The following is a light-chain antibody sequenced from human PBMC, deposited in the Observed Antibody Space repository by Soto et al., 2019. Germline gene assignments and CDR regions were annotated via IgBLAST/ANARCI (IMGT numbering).Light chain of an antibody. CDR1: QSVSSSY. CDR3: QQYGSSLFT. J-gene: IGKJ3*01. CDR2: GAS. V-gene: IGKV3-20*01. Sequence: EIVLTQSPGTLSLSPGERATLSCRASQSVSSSYLAWYQQKPGQAPRLLIYGASNRATGIPDRFSGSGSGTDFTLTISRLEPADFAVYYCQQYGSSLFTFGPGTKVDIK.